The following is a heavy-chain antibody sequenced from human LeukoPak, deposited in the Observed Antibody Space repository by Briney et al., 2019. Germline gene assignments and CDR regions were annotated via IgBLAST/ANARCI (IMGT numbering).Heavy chain of an antibody. CDR3: ARDTSNSLDP. CDR1: GLTFSVYW. J-gene: IGHJ5*02. D-gene: IGHD6-13*01. CDR2: INTDGSTT. V-gene: IGHV3-74*01. Sequence: PGGSLRLSCAASGLTFSVYWMHWARQAPGKGLVWVSRINTDGSTTRYADSVKGRFTISRDNAKNTLYLQMNSLSAEDTAVYYCARDTSNSLDPWGQGTLVTVSS.